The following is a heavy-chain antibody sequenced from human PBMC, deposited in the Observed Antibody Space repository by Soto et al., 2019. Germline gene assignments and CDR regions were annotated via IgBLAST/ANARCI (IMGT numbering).Heavy chain of an antibody. CDR1: GFSFSTYA. V-gene: IGHV3-23*01. CDR3: AKSYLIVVVITTYFDS. D-gene: IGHD3-22*01. J-gene: IGHJ4*02. CDR2: ISGSGGGT. Sequence: PGGSLSLSCAASGFSFSTYAMSWVRQAPGKGLEWVSAISGSGGGTYYAYSAKGRFTISRDNSKNTLYLQMNSLRAEDTAVYYCAKSYLIVVVITTYFDSWGQGTLVPVSS.